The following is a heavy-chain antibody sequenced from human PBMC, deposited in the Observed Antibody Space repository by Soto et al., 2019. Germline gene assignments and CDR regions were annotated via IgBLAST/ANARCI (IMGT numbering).Heavy chain of an antibody. D-gene: IGHD2-2*01. CDR3: ARVRWPDIVVVPAASPPHI. V-gene: IGHV3-21*01. J-gene: IGHJ3*02. CDR2: ISSSSSYI. Sequence: PGGSLRLSCAASGFTFSSYSMNWVRQAPGKGLEWVSSISSSSSYIYYADSVKGRFTISRDNAKNSLYLQMNSLRAEDTAVYYCARVRWPDIVVVPAASPPHIWGQGTMVTVSS. CDR1: GFTFSSYS.